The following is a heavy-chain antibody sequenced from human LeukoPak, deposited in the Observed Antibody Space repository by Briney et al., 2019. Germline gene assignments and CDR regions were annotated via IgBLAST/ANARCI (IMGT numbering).Heavy chain of an antibody. J-gene: IGHJ1*01. CDR2: MNPNSGNT. Sequence: GASVKVSCKASGYTFSNHDINWVRQVPGHGLEWMGWMNPNSGNTGYAQKFQGRVAMTRDTSIGTAYLELSSLSSDDTAVYYCVRGDNVVSTAILHLRYWGQGTLVAVSS. CDR3: VRGDNVVSTAILHLRY. D-gene: IGHD2-21*02. CDR1: GYTFSNHD. V-gene: IGHV1-8*01.